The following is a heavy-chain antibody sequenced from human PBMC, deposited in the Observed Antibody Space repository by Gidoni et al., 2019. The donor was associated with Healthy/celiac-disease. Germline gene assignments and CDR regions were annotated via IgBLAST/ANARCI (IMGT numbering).Heavy chain of an antibody. Sequence: QVQLQESGPGLVKPSETLSLTCTVSGGSISSYYWSWIRQPPGKGLEWIGYIYYSGSTNYNPSLKSRVTISVDTSKNQFSLKLSSVTAADTAVYYCARWSVVPAARDAFDIWGQGTMVTVSS. J-gene: IGHJ3*02. CDR3: ARWSVVPAARDAFDI. V-gene: IGHV4-59*01. CDR2: IYYSGST. D-gene: IGHD2-2*01. CDR1: GGSISSYY.